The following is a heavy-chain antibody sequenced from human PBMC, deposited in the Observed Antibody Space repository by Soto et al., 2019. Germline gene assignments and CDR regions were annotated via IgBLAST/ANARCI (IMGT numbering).Heavy chain of an antibody. V-gene: IGHV3-23*01. CDR1: GFTFSSYA. Sequence: VQLLESGGGLVQPGGSLRLSCAASGFTFSSYAMTWVRQAPGKGLEWVSAITGSGGNTNYLDSVKGRFTISRDNSKNTLYLQMTSLRAVDTAVYYCAKVGSYSQSFDHWYFDLWGRGTLVTVSS. D-gene: IGHD3-9*01. CDR2: ITGSGGNT. CDR3: AKVGSYSQSFDHWYFDL. J-gene: IGHJ2*01.